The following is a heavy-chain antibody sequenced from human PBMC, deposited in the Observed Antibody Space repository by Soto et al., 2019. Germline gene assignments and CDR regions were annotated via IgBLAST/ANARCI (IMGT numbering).Heavy chain of an antibody. CDR2: IYPGDSDI. Sequence: GESLKISCQGSGDTFASHWVAWVRQTPGRGLEWMGIIYPGDSDIRYGPSFQGQATMSVDKSTATAYLQWSSLRASDTGIYYCARLHFPTGWFAPWGQGTRVTVSS. J-gene: IGHJ5*02. D-gene: IGHD3-3*02. V-gene: IGHV5-51*01. CDR3: ARLHFPTGWFAP. CDR1: GDTFASHW.